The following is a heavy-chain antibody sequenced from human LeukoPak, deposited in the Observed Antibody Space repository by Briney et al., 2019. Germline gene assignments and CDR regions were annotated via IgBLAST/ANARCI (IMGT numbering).Heavy chain of an antibody. CDR3: AKEDRMTFGDY. J-gene: IGHJ4*02. Sequence: GGSLRLSCAASGFTFSSYGMHWVRQAPGKGLEWVAVISYDGSNKYYADSVKGRFTISRDNSKNTLYLQMNSLRAGDTAVYYCAKEDRMTFGDYWGQGTLVTVSS. CDR1: GFTFSSYG. CDR2: ISYDGSNK. V-gene: IGHV3-30*18. D-gene: IGHD3/OR15-3a*01.